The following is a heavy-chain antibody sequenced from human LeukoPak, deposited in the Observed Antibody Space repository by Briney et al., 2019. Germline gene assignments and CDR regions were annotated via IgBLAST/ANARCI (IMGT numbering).Heavy chain of an antibody. CDR1: GFTFSSYD. Sequence: PGGSLRLSCAASGFTFSSYDMHWVRQAPGKGLEWVAFMQYDGSIKYYADSVKGRFTISRDNSKNTLYLQMNSLRAEDTAVYYCAKDISGSWSIDYWGQGTLVTVSS. CDR3: AKDISGSWSIDY. D-gene: IGHD6-13*01. CDR2: MQYDGSIK. J-gene: IGHJ4*02. V-gene: IGHV3-30*02.